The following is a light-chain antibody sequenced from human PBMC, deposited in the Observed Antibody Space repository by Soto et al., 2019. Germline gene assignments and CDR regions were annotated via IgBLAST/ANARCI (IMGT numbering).Light chain of an antibody. V-gene: IGKV3-11*01. Sequence: VLTQSPVTLSLSPGERATLSCRASQSFRGLLAWYQQKPGQAPRLLIYDAYNRATGIPPRFSGSGSGTDFTLTISSLEPEDFAVYYCQQYGSSLTFGGGTKVDI. CDR1: QSFRGL. CDR2: DAY. CDR3: QQYGSSLT. J-gene: IGKJ4*01.